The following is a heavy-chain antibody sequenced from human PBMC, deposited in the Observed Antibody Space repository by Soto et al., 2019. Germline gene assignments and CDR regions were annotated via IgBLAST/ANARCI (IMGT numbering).Heavy chain of an antibody. CDR3: AKDFRDFWSGRVHFDY. V-gene: IGHV3-9*01. CDR1: GFTFDDYA. CDR2: ISWNSGSI. J-gene: IGHJ4*02. D-gene: IGHD3-3*01. Sequence: EVQLVESGGGLVQPGRSLRLSCAASGFTFDDYAMHWVRQAPGKGLEWVSGISWNSGSIGYADSVKGRFTISRDNAKNSLYLQMNSLRAEDTALYYYAKDFRDFWSGRVHFDYWGQGTLVTVSS.